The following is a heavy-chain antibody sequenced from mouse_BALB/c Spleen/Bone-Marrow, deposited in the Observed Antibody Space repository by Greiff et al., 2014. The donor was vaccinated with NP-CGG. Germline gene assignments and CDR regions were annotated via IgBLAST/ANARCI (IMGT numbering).Heavy chain of an antibody. CDR3: ARQDITAASDY. D-gene: IGHD1-2*01. CDR2: IHPSDGET. J-gene: IGHJ2*01. CDR1: GYSFISYW. Sequence: VQLVESGAELVRPGTSVKLSCKASGYSFISYWMNWVKQRPGEGLEWIGTIHPSDGETRLNQKFKDKATLTVDKSSSTVYMQFSSPSSEDSAVYYCARQDITAASDYWGQGTTLTVSS. V-gene: IGHV1-61*01.